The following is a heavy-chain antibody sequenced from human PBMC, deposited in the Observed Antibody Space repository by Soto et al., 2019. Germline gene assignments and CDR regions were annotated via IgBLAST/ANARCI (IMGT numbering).Heavy chain of an antibody. CDR1: GGTFSSYA. CDR3: ASKSGRYCSSTSCPLPFDY. Sequence: GASVKVSCKASGGTFSSYAISWVRQAPGQGLDWMGGIIPIFGTANYAQKFQGRVTITADESTSTAYMELSSLRSEDTAVYYCASKSGRYCSSTSCPLPFDYWGQGTLVTVSS. D-gene: IGHD2-2*01. CDR2: IIPIFGTA. J-gene: IGHJ4*02. V-gene: IGHV1-69*13.